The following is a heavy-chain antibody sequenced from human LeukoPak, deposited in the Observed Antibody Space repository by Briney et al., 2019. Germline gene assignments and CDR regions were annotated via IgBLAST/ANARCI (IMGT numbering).Heavy chain of an antibody. V-gene: IGHV3-53*01. CDR1: GLTVSGTH. CDR3: AKDESTSGGGLAS. D-gene: IGHD3-16*01. Sequence: PGGSLRLSCAASGLTVSGTHMSWVRQAPGKGLEWVSAMYTGGTTYYADSVKGRFTISRDNSRNTLFLHMSSLRADDTAVYYCAKDESTSGGGLASWGLGTLVTVSS. CDR2: MYTGGTT. J-gene: IGHJ4*02.